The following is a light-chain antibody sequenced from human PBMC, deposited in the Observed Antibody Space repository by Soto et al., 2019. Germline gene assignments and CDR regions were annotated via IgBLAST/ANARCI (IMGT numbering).Light chain of an antibody. J-gene: IGKJ4*01. V-gene: IGKV1-5*03. Sequence: DIQMTQSPSALSASVGDRVTITCRASQSIDSWLAWYQQKPGKAPKLLIYKASRLESGVPSRFSGSGSGTEFTLTISSLQPDDFAAYYCQQFKNYPVTFGGGTKVEVK. CDR3: QQFKNYPVT. CDR1: QSIDSW. CDR2: KAS.